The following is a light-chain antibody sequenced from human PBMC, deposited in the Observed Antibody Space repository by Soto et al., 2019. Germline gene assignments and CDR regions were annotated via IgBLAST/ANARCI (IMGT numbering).Light chain of an antibody. CDR3: QRANTFPFT. CDR1: QHISSW. Sequence: DIQMTQSPSSVSASVGDRVTFTCRASQHISSWLAWYQQKPGKAPKLLIAAASILQSGVPSRFSGSGYGTHFTLTISSLQPEDFATYFCQRANTFPFTFGPGTRLEIK. V-gene: IGKV1-12*02. CDR2: AAS. J-gene: IGKJ3*01.